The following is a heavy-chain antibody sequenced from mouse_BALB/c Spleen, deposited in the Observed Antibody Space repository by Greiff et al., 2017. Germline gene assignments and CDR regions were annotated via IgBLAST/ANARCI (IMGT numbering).Heavy chain of an antibody. CDR1: GYTFTSYD. Sequence: QVQLQQSGPELVKPGALVKISCKASGYTFTSYDINWVKQRPGQGLEWIGWIYPGDGSTKYNEKFKGKATFTADTSSNTAYMQLSSLTSEDSAVYYCAREGLLRRFDYWGQGTTLTVSS. D-gene: IGHD2-3*01. J-gene: IGHJ2*01. CDR2: IYPGDGST. V-gene: IGHV1S56*01. CDR3: AREGLLRRFDY.